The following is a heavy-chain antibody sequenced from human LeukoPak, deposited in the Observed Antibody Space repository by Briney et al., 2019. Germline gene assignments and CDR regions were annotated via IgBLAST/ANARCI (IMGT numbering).Heavy chain of an antibody. J-gene: IGHJ6*04. CDR3: ARATYNVYYYYYGMDV. D-gene: IGHD5-24*01. CDR1: GGSISSYY. CDR2: IYYGGST. V-gene: IGHV4-59*01. Sequence: PSETLSLTCTVSGGSISSYYWSWIRQPPGKGLEWIGYIYYGGSTNYNPSLRSRVTISVDTSKNQFSLKLSSVTAADTAVYYCARATYNVYYYYYGMDVWGKGTTVTVSS.